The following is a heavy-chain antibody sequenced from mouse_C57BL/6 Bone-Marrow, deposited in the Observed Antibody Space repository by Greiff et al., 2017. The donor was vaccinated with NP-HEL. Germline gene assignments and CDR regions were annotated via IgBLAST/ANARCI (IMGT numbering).Heavy chain of an antibody. CDR3: ARCPLYYYGSHWYFDV. CDR2: IDPSDSYT. Sequence: VQLQQPGAELVMPGASVKLSCKASGYTFTSYWMHWVKQRPGQGLEWIGEIDPSDSYTNYNQKFKGKSTLTVDKSSSTAYMQLSSLTSEDSAVYYCARCPLYYYGSHWYFDVWGTGTTVTVSS. V-gene: IGHV1-69*01. J-gene: IGHJ1*03. CDR1: GYTFTSYW. D-gene: IGHD1-1*01.